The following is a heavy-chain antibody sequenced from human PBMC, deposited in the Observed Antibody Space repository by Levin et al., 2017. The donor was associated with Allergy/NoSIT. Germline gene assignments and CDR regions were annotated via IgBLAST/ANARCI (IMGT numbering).Heavy chain of an antibody. Sequence: GGSLRLSCAASGFTVSNHYMTWVRQAPGKGLECVSVIYSGGTTYYAGSVKGRFTISRDNSKNIWSLQMSSLRVDDTAIYYCTKGHYSGVGQWSQGTLVTVSS. CDR2: IYSGGTT. CDR1: GFTVSNHY. CDR3: TKGHYSGVGQ. D-gene: IGHD2-21*01. V-gene: IGHV3-53*01. J-gene: IGHJ4*02.